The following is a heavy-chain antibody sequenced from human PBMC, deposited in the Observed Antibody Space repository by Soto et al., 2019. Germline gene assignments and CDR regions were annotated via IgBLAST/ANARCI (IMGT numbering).Heavy chain of an antibody. CDR3: AREAYYYGMDV. J-gene: IGHJ6*02. V-gene: IGHV3-53*01. Sequence: EVQLLESGGDLIQPGGSLRLSCVASGITFGSRAMSWVRQAPGEGLEWVSVIYSGGSTYYADSVKGRFTISRDNSKNTLYLQMNSLRAEDTAVYYCAREAYYYGMDVWGQGTTVTVSS. CDR1: GITFGSRA. CDR2: IYSGGST.